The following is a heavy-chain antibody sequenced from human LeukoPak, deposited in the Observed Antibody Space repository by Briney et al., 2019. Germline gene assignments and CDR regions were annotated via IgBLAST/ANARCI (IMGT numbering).Heavy chain of an antibody. CDR1: GYSLSSGYY. V-gene: IGHV4-38-2*02. D-gene: IGHD3-22*01. CDR3: ARGYYDSSGYWNWFDP. CDR2: IYHSGST. J-gene: IGHJ5*02. Sequence: PSESLSLTCTVSGYSLSSGYYWGWIRQPPGKGLEWIGSIYHSGSTYYNPSLTRRVTISVDTSKNQFSLKLRSVTAADTAVYYCARGYYDSSGYWNWFDPWGQGTLVSVSS.